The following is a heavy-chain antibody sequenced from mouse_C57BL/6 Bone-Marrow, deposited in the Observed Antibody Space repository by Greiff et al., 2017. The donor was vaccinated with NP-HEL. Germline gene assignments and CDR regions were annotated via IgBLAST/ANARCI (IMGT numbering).Heavy chain of an antibody. D-gene: IGHD1-1*01. CDR3: ARYYGSSLTLYAMVY. CDR2: IYPGSGST. CDR1: GYTFTSYW. J-gene: IGHJ4*01. Sequence: QVHVKQPGAELVKPGASVKMSCKASGYTFTSYWITWVKQRPGQGLEWIGDIYPGSGSTNYNEKFKSKATLTVDTSSSTAYMQLSSLTSEDSAVYYCARYYGSSLTLYAMVYWGQGTSVTVSS. V-gene: IGHV1-55*01.